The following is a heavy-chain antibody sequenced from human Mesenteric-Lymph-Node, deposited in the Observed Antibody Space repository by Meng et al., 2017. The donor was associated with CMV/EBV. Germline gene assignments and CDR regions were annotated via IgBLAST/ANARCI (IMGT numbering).Heavy chain of an antibody. D-gene: IGHD7-27*01. CDR1: GGSFSSHP. J-gene: IGHJ4*02. Sequence: HVQLLESGPGLVKPSATLSLTCTVSGGSFSSHPWSWIRQPPGKGLEWVGYMSYSGSTNYNPSLKSRITMSLDTSKNQFSLELSSVTAADTAVYYCGRDNWGSIDYWGQGTLVTVSS. CDR3: GRDNWGSIDY. CDR2: MSYSGST. V-gene: IGHV4-59*11.